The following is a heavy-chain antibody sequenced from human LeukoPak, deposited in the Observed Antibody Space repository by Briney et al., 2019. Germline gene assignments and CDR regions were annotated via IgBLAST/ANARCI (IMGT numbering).Heavy chain of an antibody. D-gene: IGHD3-22*01. V-gene: IGHV3-30*18. Sequence: GGSLRPSCSVSGFTLTSNAMHWVRQAPGTGLGWVTTIANDGSTERYADSVRSRFTISRDNPKNTVYLQRNSLRDEDTAVYYCAKDSSASNFYYGLDVWGQGTTVTVSS. J-gene: IGHJ6*02. CDR3: AKDSSASNFYYGLDV. CDR1: GFTLTSNA. CDR2: IANDGSTE.